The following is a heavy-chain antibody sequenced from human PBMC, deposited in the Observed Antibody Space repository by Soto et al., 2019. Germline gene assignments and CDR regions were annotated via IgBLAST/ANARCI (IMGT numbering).Heavy chain of an antibody. CDR3: ARDRAQWQLVGPYYFDY. Sequence: SVKVSCKASGGTFSSYAISWVRQAPGQGLEWMGGIIPIFGTANYAQKFQGRVTITADKSTGTAYMELSSLRSEDTAVYYCARDRAQWQLVGPYYFDYWGQGTLVTVSS. CDR2: IIPIFGTA. D-gene: IGHD6-6*01. CDR1: GGTFSSYA. J-gene: IGHJ4*02. V-gene: IGHV1-69*06.